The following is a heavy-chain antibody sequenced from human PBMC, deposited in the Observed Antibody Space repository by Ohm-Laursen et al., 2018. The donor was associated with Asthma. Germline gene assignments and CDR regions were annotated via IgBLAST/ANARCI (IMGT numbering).Heavy chain of an antibody. CDR1: GYTFNRYS. Sequence: GSLRLSCAASGYTFNRYSIHWVRQAPGKGLEWVASISTASTFIYYADSVRGRFTTSRDNAKNLVFLQMNDVRAEDTALYYCARIGPEWELPGREYSLHHWGEGTLVTVSS. V-gene: IGHV3-21*01. CDR2: ISTASTFI. J-gene: IGHJ1*01. D-gene: IGHD1-26*01. CDR3: ARIGPEWELPGREYSLHH.